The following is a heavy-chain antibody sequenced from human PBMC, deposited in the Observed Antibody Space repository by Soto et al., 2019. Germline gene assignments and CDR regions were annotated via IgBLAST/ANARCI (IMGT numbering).Heavy chain of an antibody. CDR3: ARTDPYYYGSGGSWYFDL. CDR2: IYYSGST. Sequence: PSETLSLTCTVSGGSISSSSYYWGWIRQPPGKGLEWIGSIYYSGSTYYNPSLKSRVTISADTSKNQFSLKLTSVTAADTAVYYCARTDPYYYGSGGSWYFDLWGRGTLVTVSS. D-gene: IGHD3-10*01. V-gene: IGHV4-39*01. CDR1: GGSISSSSYY. J-gene: IGHJ2*01.